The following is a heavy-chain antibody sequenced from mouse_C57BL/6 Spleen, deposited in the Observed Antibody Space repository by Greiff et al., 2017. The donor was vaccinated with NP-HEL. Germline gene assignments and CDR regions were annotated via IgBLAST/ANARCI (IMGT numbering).Heavy chain of an antibody. CDR3: TTYDYGSSSYAMDY. CDR1: GFNIKDDY. V-gene: IGHV14-4*01. J-gene: IGHJ4*01. D-gene: IGHD1-1*01. Sequence: VQLQQSGAELVRPGASVKLSCTASGFNIKDDYMHWVKQRPEQGLEWIGWIDPENGDTEYASKFQGKATITADTSSNTAYLQLSSLTSEDTAVYYCTTYDYGSSSYAMDYWGQGTSVTVSS. CDR2: IDPENGDT.